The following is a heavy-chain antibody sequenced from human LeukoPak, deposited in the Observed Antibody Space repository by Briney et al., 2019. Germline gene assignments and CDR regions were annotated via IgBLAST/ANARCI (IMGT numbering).Heavy chain of an antibody. CDR3: ARVRYDILTGGYYFDY. CDR1: GFTFSSYS. Sequence: GSLRLSCAASGFTFSSYSLNWVRQAPGKGLEWVPSISSSSSYIYYADSVKGRFTISRDNAKNSLYLQMNSLRAEDTAVYYCARVRYDILTGGYYFDYWGQGTLVTVSS. J-gene: IGHJ4*02. D-gene: IGHD3-9*01. CDR2: ISSSSSYI. V-gene: IGHV3-21*01.